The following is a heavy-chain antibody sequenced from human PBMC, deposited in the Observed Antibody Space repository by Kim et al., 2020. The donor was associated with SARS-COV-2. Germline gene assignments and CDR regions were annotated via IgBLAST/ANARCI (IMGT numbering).Heavy chain of an antibody. Sequence: GGYLRLSCAASGFTFSSYSMNWVRQAPGKGLEWVSSISSSSSYIYYEDSVKGRFTISRDNAKNSLYLQMNSLRAEDTAVYYCARDYSSRWKHWGQGTLVT. CDR1: GFTFSSYS. CDR3: ARDYSSRWKH. V-gene: IGHV3-21*01. J-gene: IGHJ4*02. CDR2: ISSSSSYI. D-gene: IGHD6-13*01.